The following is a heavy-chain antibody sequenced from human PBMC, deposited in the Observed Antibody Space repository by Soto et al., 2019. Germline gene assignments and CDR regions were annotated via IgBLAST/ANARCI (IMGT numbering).Heavy chain of an antibody. D-gene: IGHD2-15*01. Sequence: ASVKVSCKVSGYTLTELSMHWVRQAPGRGLEWMGGFDPEDGETIYAQKFQGRVTVTEDTSTDTAYMELSSLRSEDTAVYYCATVVRRQGFDYWGQGTLVTVSS. CDR2: FDPEDGET. V-gene: IGHV1-24*01. J-gene: IGHJ4*02. CDR1: GYTLTELS. CDR3: ATVVRRQGFDY.